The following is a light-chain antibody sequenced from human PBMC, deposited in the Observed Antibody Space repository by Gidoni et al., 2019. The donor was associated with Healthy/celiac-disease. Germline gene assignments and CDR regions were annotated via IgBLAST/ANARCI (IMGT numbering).Light chain of an antibody. V-gene: IGKV3-15*01. Sequence: ELVMTHSPATLSVSPGERATLSCRASQRVSSNLAGYQQKPGQAPRLLIYGASTRATGIPARFSGSGSGTEFTLTISSLQSEDFAVYYCQQYNNWPVTFGQGTKVEIK. CDR1: QRVSSN. J-gene: IGKJ1*01. CDR2: GAS. CDR3: QQYNNWPVT.